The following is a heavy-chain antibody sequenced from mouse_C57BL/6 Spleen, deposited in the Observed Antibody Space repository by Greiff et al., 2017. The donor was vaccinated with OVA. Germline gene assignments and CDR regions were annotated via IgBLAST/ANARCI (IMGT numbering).Heavy chain of an antibody. CDR1: GYAFSSSW. CDR2: IYPGDGDT. CDR3: ARYNYSMDY. V-gene: IGHV1-82*01. J-gene: IGHJ4*01. Sequence: VQLQQSGPELVKPGASVKISCKASGYAFSSSWMNWVKQRPGKGLEWIGRIYPGDGDTNYNGKFKGKATLTADKSANTAYRKLSSLTSADYSFYSCARYNYSMDYWGQGTSVTVSS.